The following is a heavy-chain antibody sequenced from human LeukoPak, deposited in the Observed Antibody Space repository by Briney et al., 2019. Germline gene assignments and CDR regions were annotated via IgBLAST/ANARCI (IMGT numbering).Heavy chain of an antibody. D-gene: IGHD3-22*01. J-gene: IGHJ5*02. CDR3: ARLLPVACSRHYNNWLDL. CDR2: IYTSGST. V-gene: IGHV4-4*07. CDR1: GGSISNYY. Sequence: SETLSLTCTVSGGSISNYYWSWIRQPAGKGLEWIGRIYTSGSTNYNPSLTSRVTMSVDTSKNQFSLKLSSVTAADTAVYFFARLLPVACSRHYNNWLDLWRQETGVTV.